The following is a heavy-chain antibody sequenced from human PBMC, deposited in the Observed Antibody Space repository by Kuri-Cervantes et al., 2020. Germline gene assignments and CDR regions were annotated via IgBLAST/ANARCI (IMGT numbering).Heavy chain of an antibody. J-gene: IGHJ3*02. V-gene: IGHV5-51*01. CDR2: IYPGDSHT. D-gene: IGHD3-16*01. Sequence: GESLKISCKGSGYSFTSYWIGWVRQMPGKGLEWMGIIYPGDSHTRYSPSSQGQVTISADKSVSTAYLQWNSLKASDTAIYYCARGGGHNMMGKAFDIWGQGTVVTGSS. CDR1: GYSFTSYW. CDR3: ARGGGHNMMGKAFDI.